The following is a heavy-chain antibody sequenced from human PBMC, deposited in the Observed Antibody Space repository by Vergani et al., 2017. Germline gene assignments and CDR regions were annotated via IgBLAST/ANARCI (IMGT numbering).Heavy chain of an antibody. CDR3: ARVDWDYSSSSRDYYYGMDV. CDR2: IYYSGST. Sequence: QVQLQESGPGLVKPSETLSLTCTVSGGSISSYYWSWIRQPPGKGLEWIGYIYYSGSTNYNPSLKSRVTISVDTSKNQFPLKLSSVTAADTAVYYCARVDWDYSSSSRDYYYGMDVWGQGTTVTVSS. J-gene: IGHJ6*02. D-gene: IGHD6-6*01. V-gene: IGHV4-59*01. CDR1: GGSISSYY.